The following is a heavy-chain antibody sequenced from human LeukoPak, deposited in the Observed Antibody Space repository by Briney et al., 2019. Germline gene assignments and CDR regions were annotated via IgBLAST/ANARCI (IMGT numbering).Heavy chain of an antibody. V-gene: IGHV4-39*02. CDR2: IYSGST. D-gene: IGHD4-17*01. J-gene: IGHJ4*02. Sequence: PSETLSLTCTVSGGSLSSSSYYWGWIRQPPGKGLEWIGSIYSGSTYYNPSLKSRVTISVDTSKNQFSLKLSSVTAADTAVYCCARDIRRSVTDYWGQGTLVTVSS. CDR3: ARDIRRSVTDY. CDR1: GGSLSSSSYY.